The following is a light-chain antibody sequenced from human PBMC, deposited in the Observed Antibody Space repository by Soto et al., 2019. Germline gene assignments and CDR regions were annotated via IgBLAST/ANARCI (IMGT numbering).Light chain of an antibody. CDR3: QKRGKCHPT. V-gene: IGKV3-11*01. J-gene: IGKJ3*01. Sequence: EIFLTHSPSTLSWSPGERSTLCCRASQSVSSYLAWYQQKPGQAPRLLIYDASNRATGIPARFSGSGSGTELPLTIPSPAPEDFEVYSCQKRGKCHPTLRPGKKVAIK. CDR2: DAS. CDR1: QSVSSY.